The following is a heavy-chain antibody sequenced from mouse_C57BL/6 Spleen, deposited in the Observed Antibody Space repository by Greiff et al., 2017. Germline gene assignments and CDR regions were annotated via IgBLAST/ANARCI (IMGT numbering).Heavy chain of an antibody. CDR2: IYPGDGDT. CDR3: ARGVDY. CDR1: GYAFRSSW. V-gene: IGHV1-82*01. J-gene: IGHJ2*01. Sequence: VQLQESGPELVKPGASVKISCKASGYAFRSSWMNWVKQRPGKGLEWIGRIYPGDGDTNYNGKFKGKATLTADKSSSTAYMQLSSLTSEDSAVYFCARGVDYWGQGTTLTVSS.